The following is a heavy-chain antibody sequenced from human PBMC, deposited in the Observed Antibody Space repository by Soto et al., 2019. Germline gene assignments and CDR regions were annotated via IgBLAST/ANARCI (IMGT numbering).Heavy chain of an antibody. CDR1: GFTFSNYW. CDR3: ARDGSVGYLPFDF. D-gene: IGHD5-18*01. Sequence: PGGSLRLSCAASGFTFSNYWMHWVRQAPGKGLVWVSRISIDGKSTKYADSVKGRFTISRDNAKNTVYLQMNSLRAEDTAVYYCARDGSVGYLPFDFWGQGTLVTVSS. V-gene: IGHV3-74*03. CDR2: ISIDGKST. J-gene: IGHJ4*02.